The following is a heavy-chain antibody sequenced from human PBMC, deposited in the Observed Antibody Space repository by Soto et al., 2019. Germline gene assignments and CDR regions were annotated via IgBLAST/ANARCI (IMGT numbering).Heavy chain of an antibody. CDR1: GFTFTSYA. CDR3: AKEGVAVAGITFDY. D-gene: IGHD6-19*01. V-gene: IGHV3-23*01. CDR2: IVGSGGST. J-gene: IGHJ4*02. Sequence: GGSLRLSCAASGFTFTSYAMSWVRQAPGKGLEWVSVIVGSGGSTYYADSVKGRFTISRDNSKNTLYLQMNSLRAEDTAVYYCAKEGVAVAGITFDYWGQGTLVTVSS.